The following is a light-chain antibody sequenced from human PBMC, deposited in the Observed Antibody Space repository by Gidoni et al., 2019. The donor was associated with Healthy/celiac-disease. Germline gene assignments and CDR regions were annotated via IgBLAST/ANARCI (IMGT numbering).Light chain of an antibody. V-gene: IGLV2-11*01. CDR3: CSDAGSYTWV. Sequence: QSALTQPRSVSGSPGQSVTISCTGPSSDVGGYNYVSWYQQHPGKAPKLMIYDVSKRPSGVPDRFSGSKSGNTATLTISGLQAEDEADYYCCSDAGSYTWVFGGGTKLTVL. J-gene: IGLJ3*02. CDR2: DVS. CDR1: SSDVGGYNY.